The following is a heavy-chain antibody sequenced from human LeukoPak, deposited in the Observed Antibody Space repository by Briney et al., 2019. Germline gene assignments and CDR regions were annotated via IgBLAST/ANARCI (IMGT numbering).Heavy chain of an antibody. V-gene: IGHV4-59*08. CDR1: GGSISSYY. CDR3: ARHHQGSSSWPQGFDP. CDR2: IYYSGST. J-gene: IGHJ5*02. D-gene: IGHD6-13*01. Sequence: SETLSLTCTVSGGSISSYYWSWIRQPPGKGLEWIGYIYYSGSTNYNPSLKSRVTISVDTSKNQFSLKLSSVTAADTAVYYCARHHQGSSSWPQGFDPWGQGTLVTVSS.